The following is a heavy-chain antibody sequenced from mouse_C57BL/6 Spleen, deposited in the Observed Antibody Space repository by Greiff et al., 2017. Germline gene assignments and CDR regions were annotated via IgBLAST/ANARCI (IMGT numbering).Heavy chain of an antibody. V-gene: IGHV1-50*01. CDR2: IDPSDSYT. Sequence: QVQLQQPGAELVKPGASVKLSCKASGYTFTSYWMQWVKQRPGQGLEWIGEIDPSDSYTNYNQKFKGKATLTVDTSSSTAYMQLSSLTSEDSAVDYCASLYYYGSSYPLYAMDYWGQGTSVTVSS. J-gene: IGHJ4*01. CDR3: ASLYYYGSSYPLYAMDY. D-gene: IGHD1-1*01. CDR1: GYTFTSYW.